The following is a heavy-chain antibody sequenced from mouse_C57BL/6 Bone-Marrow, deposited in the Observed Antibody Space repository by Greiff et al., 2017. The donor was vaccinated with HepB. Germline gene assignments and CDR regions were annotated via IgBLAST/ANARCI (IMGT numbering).Heavy chain of an antibody. J-gene: IGHJ3*01. D-gene: IGHD2-1*01. V-gene: IGHV1-52*01. CDR2: IDPSDSET. CDR1: GYTFTSYW. Sequence: QVQLQQPGAELVRPGSSVKLSCKASGYTFTSYWMHWVKQRPIQGLEWIGNIDPSDSETHYNQKFKDKATLTVDKSSSTAYMKLSSLTSEDSAVYYCASFGNYVWFAYWGQGTLVTVSA. CDR3: ASFGNYVWFAY.